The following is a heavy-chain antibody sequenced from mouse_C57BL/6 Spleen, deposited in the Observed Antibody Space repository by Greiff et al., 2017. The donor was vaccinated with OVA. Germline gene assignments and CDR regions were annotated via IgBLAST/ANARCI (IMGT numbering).Heavy chain of an antibody. CDR3: ARGRGY. V-gene: IGHV1-55*01. J-gene: IGHJ2*01. D-gene: IGHD1-1*01. CDR1: GYTFTSYW. CDR2: IYPGSGST. Sequence: QVQLKQPGAELVRPGSSVKLSCKASGYTFTSYWITWVKQRPGQGLEWIGDIYPGSGSTNYNEKFKSKATLTVDTSSSTAYMQLSSLTSEDSAVYYCARGRGYWGQGTTLTVSS.